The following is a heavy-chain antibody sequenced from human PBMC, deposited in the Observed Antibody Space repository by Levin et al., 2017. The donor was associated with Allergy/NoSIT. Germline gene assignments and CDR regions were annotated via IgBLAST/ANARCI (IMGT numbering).Heavy chain of an antibody. CDR3: ARSLVGATFDF. V-gene: IGHV1-2*02. D-gene: IGHD1-26*01. Sequence: GASLKISCKSSGYRFTDFYVHWLRQAPGLGLEWMGLINPDSGGIKYAQKFQGRVTMTRDTSIRTAYMELTRLRSDDTAVYYCARSLVGATFDFWGQGTLVTVSS. J-gene: IGHJ4*01. CDR1: GYRFTDFY. CDR2: INPDSGGI.